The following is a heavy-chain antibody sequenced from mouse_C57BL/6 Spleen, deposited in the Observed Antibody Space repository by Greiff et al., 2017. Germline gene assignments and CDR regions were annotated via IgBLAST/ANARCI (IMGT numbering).Heavy chain of an antibody. V-gene: IGHV1-53*01. CDR2: INPSNGGT. Sequence: VQLQQPGTELVKPGASVKLSCKASGYTFTSYWMHWVKQRPGQGLEWIGNINPSNGGTNYNEKFKSKATLTVDKSSSTAYMQLSSLTSEDSAVYYWARSKGSSWYFDVWGTGTTVTVSS. J-gene: IGHJ1*03. D-gene: IGHD1-1*01. CDR1: GYTFTSYW. CDR3: ARSKGSSWYFDV.